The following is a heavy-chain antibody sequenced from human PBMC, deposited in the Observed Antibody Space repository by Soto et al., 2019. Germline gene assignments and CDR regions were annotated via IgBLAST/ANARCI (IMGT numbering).Heavy chain of an antibody. Sequence: QVQLVQSGAEVKKPGSSVKVSCKASGGTFSSYAISWVRQAPGQGLEWMGGIIPIFGTANYAQKFQGRVTITADESTSTAYMELSSLRSEDTALYYCAREGPGYSSSSEYDTNDYYYYGMDVWGQGTTVTVSS. CDR1: GGTFSSYA. V-gene: IGHV1-69*01. D-gene: IGHD6-6*01. CDR3: AREGPGYSSSSEYDTNDYYYYGMDV. CDR2: IIPIFGTA. J-gene: IGHJ6*02.